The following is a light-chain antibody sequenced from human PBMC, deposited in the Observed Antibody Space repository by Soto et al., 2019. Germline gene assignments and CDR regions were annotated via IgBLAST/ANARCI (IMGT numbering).Light chain of an antibody. J-gene: IGLJ3*02. Sequence: QSALTQPASVSGSPGQSITISCTGTSSDVGGYNYVSWYQQHPGKAPKLMIYEVSNRPSGVSNRFSGSKSGNTASLTISGLQPEDEADYTSSSALGVFGGGTKLTVL. CDR2: EVS. CDR1: SSDVGGYNY. CDR3: SSALGV. V-gene: IGLV2-14*01.